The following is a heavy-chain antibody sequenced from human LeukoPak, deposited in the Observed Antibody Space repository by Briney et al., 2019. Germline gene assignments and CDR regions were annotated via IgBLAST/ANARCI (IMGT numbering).Heavy chain of an antibody. CDR1: GFSLSTSGVG. J-gene: IGHJ4*02. CDR3: THSASITNDY. Sequence: SGPTLVNPTQTLTLTCTFSGFSLSTSGVGVGWIRQPPGKALEWLALIYWNDDKRYRPSLNSRLIITKDTSKNQVVLTMTNMDPVDTATYYCTHSASITNDYWGQGTLVTVSS. V-gene: IGHV2-5*01. D-gene: IGHD3-10*01. CDR2: IYWNDDK.